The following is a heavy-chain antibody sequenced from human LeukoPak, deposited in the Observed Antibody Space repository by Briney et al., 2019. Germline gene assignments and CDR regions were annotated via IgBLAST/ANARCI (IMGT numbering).Heavy chain of an antibody. Sequence: SETLSLTCTVSSGSISSRSYYWGWIRQPPGKGLEWIGSIYYSGSTYYNPSLKSRVTISVDTSKNQFSLKLSSVTAADTAVYYCARSGDIVVVPAARPPYYFDYWGQGTLVTVSS. V-gene: IGHV4-39*01. CDR2: IYYSGST. D-gene: IGHD2-2*01. J-gene: IGHJ4*02. CDR1: SGSISSRSYY. CDR3: ARSGDIVVVPAARPPYYFDY.